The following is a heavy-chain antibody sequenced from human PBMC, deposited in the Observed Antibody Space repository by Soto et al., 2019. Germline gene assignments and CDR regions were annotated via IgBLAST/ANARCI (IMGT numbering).Heavy chain of an antibody. CDR1: GFTFNNYG. J-gene: IGHJ6*02. CDR2: IWNDGNGY. CDR3: ARRQLSPTTRGAASDRGAMAV. Sequence: QVQLVESGGGVVQPGRSLRLSCAASGFTFNNYGMHWVRQAPGKGLEWVAVIWNDGNGYYYANSVKGRFTIARDNSQNTLYLQMSSLRAEATAVYYCARRQLSPTTRGAASDRGAMAVWGQGTTVTVSS. D-gene: IGHD6-13*01. V-gene: IGHV3-33*01.